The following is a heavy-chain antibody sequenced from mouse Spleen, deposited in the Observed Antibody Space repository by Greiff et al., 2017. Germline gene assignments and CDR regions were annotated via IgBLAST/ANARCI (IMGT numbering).Heavy chain of an antibody. Sequence: EVQLQQSGPELVKPGASVKISCKASGYSFTGYFMNWVMQSHGKSLEWIGRINPYNGDTFYNQKFKGKATLTVDKSSSTAHMELRSLASEDSAVYYCAWGYDDGDYFDYWGQGTTLTVSS. CDR1: GYSFTGYF. D-gene: IGHD2-2*01. V-gene: IGHV1-20*02. CDR3: AWGYDDGDYFDY. CDR2: INPYNGDT. J-gene: IGHJ2*01.